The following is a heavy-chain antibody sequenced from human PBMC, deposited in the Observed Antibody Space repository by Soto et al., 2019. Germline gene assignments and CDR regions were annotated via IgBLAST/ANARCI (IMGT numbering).Heavy chain of an antibody. CDR2: ISGSGGST. V-gene: IGHV3-23*01. CDR1: GFTFSSYA. J-gene: IGHJ4*02. CDR3: ARDPFGYYVNYFDN. D-gene: IGHD1-26*01. Sequence: LRLSCAASGFTFSSYAMSWVRQAPGKGLEWVSGISGSGGSTYYADSVKGRFTISRDDSKNTLYLQMNSLRAEDTAIFYCARDPFGYYVNYFDNWGQGTLVTVSS.